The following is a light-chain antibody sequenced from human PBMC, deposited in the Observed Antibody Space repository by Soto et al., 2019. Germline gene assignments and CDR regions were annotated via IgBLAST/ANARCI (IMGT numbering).Light chain of an antibody. V-gene: IGKV3-15*01. Sequence: EIVMTQSPATLSVSPGERVTLSCRASQSVSNKLAWYQQKPGQAPRLLIYDASGRAGSVPARLSGSGSGTEFTLTISSLQSEDFAVYYCQQYNNWPLTFGQGTRLEIK. J-gene: IGKJ5*01. CDR2: DAS. CDR3: QQYNNWPLT. CDR1: QSVSNK.